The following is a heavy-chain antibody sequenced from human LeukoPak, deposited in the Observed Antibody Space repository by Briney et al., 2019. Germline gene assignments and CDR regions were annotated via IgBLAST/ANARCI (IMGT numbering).Heavy chain of an antibody. CDR1: GFTFDNYR. D-gene: IGHD2-8*01. CDR2: VNGDGGNT. CDR3: TKRVKYGGTWARFSD. J-gene: IGHJ4*02. Sequence: GGSLRLSCAASGFTFDNYRMSWVRQAPGKGLEWVSTVNGDGGNTYYADSVKGRFTISRDNSKSTLILQMNSLRAEDTALYYCTKRVKYGGTWARFSDWGQGTLVTVSS. V-gene: IGHV3-23*01.